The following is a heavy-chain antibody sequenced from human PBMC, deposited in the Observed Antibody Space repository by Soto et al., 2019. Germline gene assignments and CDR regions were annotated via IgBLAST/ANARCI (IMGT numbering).Heavy chain of an antibody. V-gene: IGHV5-51*01. CDR1: GYSFTSYW. CDR3: ARNSVLKQTNYYYGMDV. CDR2: IYPGDSDT. Sequence: PGESLKISCKGSGYSFTSYWIGWVRQMPGKGLEWMGIIYPGDSDTRYSPSFQGQVTISADKSISTAYLQWSSLKASDTAMYYCARNSVLKQTNYYYGMDVWGQGTTVTVSS. J-gene: IGHJ6*02. D-gene: IGHD2-8*01.